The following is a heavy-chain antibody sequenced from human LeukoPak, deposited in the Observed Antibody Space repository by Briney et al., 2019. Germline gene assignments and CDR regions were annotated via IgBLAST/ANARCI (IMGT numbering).Heavy chain of an antibody. CDR2: IKQDGSEK. Sequence: GGSLRLSCAASGFTFSSYWMSWVRQAPGKGLEWVAKIKQDGSEKYYVDSVKGRFTISRDNAKNSLYLQMNSLRAEDTAVYYCARGGMVRGVITPPFDYWGQGTLVTVSS. J-gene: IGHJ4*02. CDR3: ARGGMVRGVITPPFDY. CDR1: GFTFSSYW. V-gene: IGHV3-7*03. D-gene: IGHD3-10*01.